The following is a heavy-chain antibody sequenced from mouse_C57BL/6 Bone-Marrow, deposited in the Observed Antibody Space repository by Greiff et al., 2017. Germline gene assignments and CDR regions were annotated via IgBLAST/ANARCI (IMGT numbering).Heavy chain of an antibody. J-gene: IGHJ4*01. CDR1: GYTFTSYW. CDR2: IYPGSGST. Sequence: QVQLQQPGAELVKPGASVKMSCKASGYTFTSYWITWVKQRPGQGLEWIGDIYPGSGSTNYNEKFKSKATLTVDTSSSTAYMQLSSLTYEDSAVYYCARSYYYGSSHDYYAMDYWGQGTSVTVSS. D-gene: IGHD1-1*01. CDR3: ARSYYYGSSHDYYAMDY. V-gene: IGHV1-55*01.